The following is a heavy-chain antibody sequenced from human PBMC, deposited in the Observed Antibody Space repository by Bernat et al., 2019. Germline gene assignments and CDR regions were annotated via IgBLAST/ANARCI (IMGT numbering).Heavy chain of an antibody. CDR1: GFTFSSYA. J-gene: IGHJ4*02. CDR2: ISSGGDGT. CDR3: AREKGLEWLSDY. Sequence: EVQLVESGGGLVQPGGSLRLSCAASGFTFSSYAMNWVRLIPGKGLKWVSTISSGGDGTYYADSVKGQFTISRDNSKNTLYLQMNSLRAEDTAVYYCAREKGLEWLSDYWGQGTLVTVSS. D-gene: IGHD3-3*01. V-gene: IGHV3-23*04.